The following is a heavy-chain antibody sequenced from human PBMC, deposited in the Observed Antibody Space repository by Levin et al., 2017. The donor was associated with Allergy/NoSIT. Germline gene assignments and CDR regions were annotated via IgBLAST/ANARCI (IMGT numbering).Heavy chain of an antibody. V-gene: IGHV3-30*03. CDR1: GFPFSSYG. CDR3: ATSGSSGSTKNDAFDI. Sequence: LSLTCAASGFPFSSYGMHWVRQAPGKGLEWVAVISYDGSNKYYADSVKGRFTISRDNSKNTLYLQMNSLRAEDTAVYYCATSGSSGSTKNDAFDIWGQGTMVTVSS. D-gene: IGHD3-22*01. CDR2: ISYDGSNK. J-gene: IGHJ3*02.